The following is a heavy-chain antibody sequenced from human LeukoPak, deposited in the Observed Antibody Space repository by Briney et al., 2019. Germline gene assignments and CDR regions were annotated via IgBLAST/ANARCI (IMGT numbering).Heavy chain of an antibody. V-gene: IGHV3-48*01. D-gene: IGHD3-22*01. CDR3: AKRSSDYYFDY. Sequence: GGSLRLSCAASGFTFSSYWMHWVRQAPGKGLEWVSYISSSSSTIYYADSVKGRFTISRDDAKNSLYLQMNSLRAEDTAVYYCAKRSSDYYFDYWGQGTLVTVSS. J-gene: IGHJ4*02. CDR1: GFTFSSYW. CDR2: ISSSSSTI.